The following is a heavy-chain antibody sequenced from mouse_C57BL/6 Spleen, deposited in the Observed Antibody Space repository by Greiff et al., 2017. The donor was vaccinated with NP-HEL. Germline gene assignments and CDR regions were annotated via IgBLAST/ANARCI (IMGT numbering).Heavy chain of an antibody. CDR3: ARRDYGSSYVWFAY. Sequence: VQLKESGGDLVKPGGSLKLSCAASGFTFSSYGMYWVRQTPDKRLEWVATISSGGSYTYYPDSVKGRFTISRDNAKNTLYLQMSSLKSEDTAMYYCARRDYGSSYVWFAYWGQGTLVTVSA. CDR2: ISSGGSYT. D-gene: IGHD1-1*01. CDR1: GFTFSSYG. V-gene: IGHV5-6*01. J-gene: IGHJ3*01.